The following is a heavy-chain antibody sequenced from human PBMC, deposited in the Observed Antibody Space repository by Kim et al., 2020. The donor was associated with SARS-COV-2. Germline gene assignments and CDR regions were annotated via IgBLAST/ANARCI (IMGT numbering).Heavy chain of an antibody. CDR2: INWRGATT. J-gene: IGHJ4*02. Sequence: GGSLRLSCVGSGFTFDDYAMHWVRQGPGKGLEWVAGINWRGATTGYADSVKGRFTISRDNAKNSLYLQMNSLRVDDTAFYYCAKAPKGRGLATAAIDYWGQGTLVTVSS. D-gene: IGHD6-13*01. V-gene: IGHV3-9*01. CDR1: GFTFDDYA. CDR3: AKAPKGRGLATAAIDY.